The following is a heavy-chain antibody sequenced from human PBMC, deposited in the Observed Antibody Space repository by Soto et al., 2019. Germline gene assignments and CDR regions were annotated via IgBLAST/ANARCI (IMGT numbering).Heavy chain of an antibody. Sequence: SETLSLTSTVSGGSISSKNYYWVWICQPPGKGLEWIGTINHSGTTFYNPSLESRVTISVDTSKNQFSLKLSSVTAADMAVYYFSRQTAVTGRVGDFDYWGQGSLGTVSS. CDR2: INHSGTT. V-gene: IGHV4-39*01. D-gene: IGHD4-4*01. CDR3: SRQTAVTGRVGDFDY. J-gene: IGHJ4*02. CDR1: GGSISSKNYY.